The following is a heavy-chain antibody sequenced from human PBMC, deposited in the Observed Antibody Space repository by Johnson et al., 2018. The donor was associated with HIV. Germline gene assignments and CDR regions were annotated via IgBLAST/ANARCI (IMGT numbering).Heavy chain of an antibody. CDR2: ISSSVSTI. Sequence: QVQLVESGGGLVKPGGSLRLSCAASGFTFSDYYMSWIRQAPGTGLVWVSYISSSVSTIYYAYSVKGRFTISRDNAKNSLYLQMNSLRAEDTAVYYCAKDFGGSSWYESGAFDIWGQGTMVTVSS. CDR1: GFTFSDYY. CDR3: AKDFGGSSWYESGAFDI. V-gene: IGHV3-11*04. D-gene: IGHD6-13*01. J-gene: IGHJ3*02.